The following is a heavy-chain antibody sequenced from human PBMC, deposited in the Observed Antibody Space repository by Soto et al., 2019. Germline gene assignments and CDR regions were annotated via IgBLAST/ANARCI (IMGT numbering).Heavy chain of an antibody. Sequence: LSLTCSVSGGSISRHYWSWIRQPPGKALEWLALIYWNDDERYSPSLRSRLTITKDTSKNQVVLTMTNMDAVDTATYYCAPSRRSSGDAFDFWGQGTMVTVSS. D-gene: IGHD6-6*01. CDR3: APSRRSSGDAFDF. CDR2: IYWNDDE. V-gene: IGHV2-5*01. J-gene: IGHJ3*01. CDR1: GGSISRHYW.